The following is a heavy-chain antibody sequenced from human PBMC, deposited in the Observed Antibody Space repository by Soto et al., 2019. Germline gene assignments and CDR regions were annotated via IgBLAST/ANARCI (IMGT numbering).Heavy chain of an antibody. Sequence: QVQLQQWGAGLLKPSETLSLTCEVYGGSFSGYYWSWIRQPPGKGLEWIGEINHSGSANYNPSLKSRVTISVDTSENQISLKLSSVTAADTAVYYCTRVPRWCSGGSCYFDYWGQGTLVTVSS. CDR1: GGSFSGYY. J-gene: IGHJ4*02. CDR2: INHSGSA. V-gene: IGHV4-34*01. D-gene: IGHD2-15*01. CDR3: TRVPRWCSGGSCYFDY.